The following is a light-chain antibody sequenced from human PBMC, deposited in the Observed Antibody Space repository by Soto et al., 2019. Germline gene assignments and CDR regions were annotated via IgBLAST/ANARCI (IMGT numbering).Light chain of an antibody. Sequence: EIVLTQSPGTLSLSPGGRATLSCRASQSVSSSYLAWYQQKPGQAPRLLIYGASSRATGIPDRFSGSGSGTDFTLTISRLVPEDFAVYYCQQYGSSRVTFGQGTRLEIK. CDR2: GAS. CDR1: QSVSSSY. V-gene: IGKV3-20*01. CDR3: QQYGSSRVT. J-gene: IGKJ5*01.